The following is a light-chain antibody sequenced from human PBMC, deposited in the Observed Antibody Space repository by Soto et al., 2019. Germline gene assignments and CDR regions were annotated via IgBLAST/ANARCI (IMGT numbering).Light chain of an antibody. J-gene: IGLJ1*01. CDR3: CSFAGSLYV. Sequence: SALTQPRSVSGSPGQSVAISCTGTSRDVDAYDFVSWYQHHPGKAPKLIISEVSKRPSGVSHRFSGSKSGNTASLTISGLQAEDEADYFCCSFAGSLYVFGTGTKVTVL. V-gene: IGLV2-11*01. CDR1: SRDVDAYDF. CDR2: EVS.